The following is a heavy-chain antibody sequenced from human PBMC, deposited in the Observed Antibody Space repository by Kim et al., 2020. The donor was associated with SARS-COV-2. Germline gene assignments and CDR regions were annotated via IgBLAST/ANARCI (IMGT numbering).Heavy chain of an antibody. Sequence: GGSLRLSCAASGFTVSSNYMSWVRQAPGKGLEWVSVIYSGGSTYYADSVKGRFTISRHNSKNTLYLQMNSLRAEDTAVYYCARETVTAIPAEYFQHWGQGTLVTVSS. CDR3: ARETVTAIPAEYFQH. V-gene: IGHV3-53*04. CDR1: GFTVSSNY. D-gene: IGHD2-21*02. CDR2: IYSGGST. J-gene: IGHJ1*01.